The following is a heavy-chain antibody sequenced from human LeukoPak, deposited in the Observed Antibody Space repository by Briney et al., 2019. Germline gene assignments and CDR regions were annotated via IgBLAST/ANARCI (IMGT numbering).Heavy chain of an antibody. D-gene: IGHD3-10*01. CDR3: ARYLVRGVIMPFDY. J-gene: IGHJ4*02. Sequence: GASVKVSCKASGYTFTSYAMHWVRQAPGQRLEWMGWINAGNGNTKYSQKFQGRVTITRDTSASTAYMELSSLRSEDTAVYYCARYLVRGVIMPFDYWGQGTLVTVSS. CDR1: GYTFTSYA. V-gene: IGHV1-3*01. CDR2: INAGNGNT.